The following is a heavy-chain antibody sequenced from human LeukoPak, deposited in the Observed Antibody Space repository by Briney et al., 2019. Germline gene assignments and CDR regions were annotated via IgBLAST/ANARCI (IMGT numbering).Heavy chain of an antibody. Sequence: SETLSLTCAVYGGSFSGYYWSWIRQPPGKGLEWIGEINHSGSTNYNPSLKSRVTISVQTSKNQFSLRLSSVTAADTAVYYCARRRGYCSGGSCYSIIYYFDYWGQGTLVTVSS. V-gene: IGHV4-34*01. D-gene: IGHD2-15*01. CDR3: ARRRGYCSGGSCYSIIYYFDY. CDR2: INHSGST. J-gene: IGHJ4*02. CDR1: GGSFSGYY.